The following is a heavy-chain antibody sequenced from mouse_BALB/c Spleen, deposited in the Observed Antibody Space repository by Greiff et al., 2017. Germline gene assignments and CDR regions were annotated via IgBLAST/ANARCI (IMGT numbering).Heavy chain of an antibody. CDR3: ARPTVVAPMDY. V-gene: IGHV2-2*02. CDR1: GFSLTSYG. D-gene: IGHD1-1*01. CDR2: IWSGGST. J-gene: IGHJ4*01. Sequence: VKVVESGPGLVQPSQSLSITCTVSGFSLTSYGVHWVRQSPGKGLEWLGVIWSGGSTDYNAAFISRLSISKDNSKSQVFFKMNSLQANDTAIYYCARPTVVAPMDYWGQGTSVTVSS.